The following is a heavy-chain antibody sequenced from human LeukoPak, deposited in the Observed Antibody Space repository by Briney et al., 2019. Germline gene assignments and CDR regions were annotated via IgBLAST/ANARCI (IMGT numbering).Heavy chain of an antibody. J-gene: IGHJ3*02. Sequence: SETLSLTCTVSGGSISNYYWSWIRQPPGKGLEWIGYIYHSGSTNYNPSLKSRVTISVDTSKNQFSLKLSSVTAADTAVYYCARDEDAFDIWGQGTMVTVSS. CDR3: ARDEDAFDI. CDR2: IYHSGST. CDR1: GGSISNYY. V-gene: IGHV4-59*12.